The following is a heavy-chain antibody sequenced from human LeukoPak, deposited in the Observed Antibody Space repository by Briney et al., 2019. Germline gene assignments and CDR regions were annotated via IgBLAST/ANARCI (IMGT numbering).Heavy chain of an antibody. V-gene: IGHV3-7*04. CDR1: GFTFSNYW. J-gene: IGHJ4*02. Sequence: GGSLRLSCAASGFTFSNYWMNWVRQAPGKGLEWVANIKKDGSEKNYVESVKGRFTISRDNAKNSLFPQMNSLRAQDTAVHYCGGATWGQGTLVTVSS. CDR2: IKKDGSEK. D-gene: IGHD1-26*01. CDR3: GGAT.